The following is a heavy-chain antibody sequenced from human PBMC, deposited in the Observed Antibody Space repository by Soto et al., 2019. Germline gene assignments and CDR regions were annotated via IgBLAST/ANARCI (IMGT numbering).Heavy chain of an antibody. Sequence: PSETLSLTCTVSGGSISSTRYYWGWIRQPPGKGLEWIGTTYYTGSTYYNPSLKSRVTISVDMSKNQFSLKVRSVTAADTAVHYCVSGPGTTADYWGQGTLVTVSS. CDR2: TYYTGST. D-gene: IGHD1-1*01. V-gene: IGHV4-39*01. CDR1: GGSISSTRYY. CDR3: VSGPGTTADY. J-gene: IGHJ4*02.